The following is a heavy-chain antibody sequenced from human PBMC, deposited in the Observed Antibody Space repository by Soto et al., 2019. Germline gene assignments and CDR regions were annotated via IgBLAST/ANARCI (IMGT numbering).Heavy chain of an antibody. Sequence: ETPSLTCIVSGGSIRSGSYYWGWIRQPPGKGLEWSGSIYDSGSTYNNVSLKSRVTIEVDTSKREFSLTPTSVTAADTPVYHCGRHHTCAGRGALLPDWFDPWGQGTPVTVAS. CDR1: GGSIRSGSYY. CDR3: GRHHTCAGRGALLPDWFDP. D-gene: IGHD2-21*01. V-gene: IGHV4-39*01. CDR2: IYDSGST. J-gene: IGHJ5*02.